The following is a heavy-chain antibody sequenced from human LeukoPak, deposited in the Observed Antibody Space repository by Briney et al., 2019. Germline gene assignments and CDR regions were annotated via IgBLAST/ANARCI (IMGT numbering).Heavy chain of an antibody. Sequence: SETLSLTCTVSNGSISSYYWSWIRQPPGKGLECIGNIYYSGSTNYNLSLKSRVTISVDTSKNQFSLKLSSVTAADTAVYYCARDVGATPGYFDYWGQGTLVTVSS. CDR2: IYYSGST. J-gene: IGHJ4*02. D-gene: IGHD1-26*01. CDR3: ARDVGATPGYFDY. CDR1: NGSISSYY. V-gene: IGHV4-59*01.